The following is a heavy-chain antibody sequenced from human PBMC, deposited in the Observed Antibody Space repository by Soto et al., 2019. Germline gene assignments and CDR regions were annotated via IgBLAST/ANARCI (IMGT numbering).Heavy chain of an antibody. Sequence: PVQSLKISCRGSGYSFTSYWIGRMRQMPEKGPEWMEIIYPGDSDTRYSPSFQGQVTISADKSIRTAYLQWSSLKASDTAMYYCARHTCGGECNYVSNSYHRMEDWGEGATVTVSS. J-gene: IGHJ6*04. V-gene: IGHV5-51*01. D-gene: IGHD2-21*01. CDR2: IYPGDSDT. CDR1: GYSFTSYW. CDR3: ARHTCGGECNYVSNSYHRMED.